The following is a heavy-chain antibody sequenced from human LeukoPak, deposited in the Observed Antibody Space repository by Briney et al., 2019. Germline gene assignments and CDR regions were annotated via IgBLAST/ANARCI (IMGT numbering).Heavy chain of an antibody. V-gene: IGHV3-74*01. D-gene: IGHD6-19*01. CDR2: INSDGSST. J-gene: IGHJ4*02. Sequence: QAGGSLRLSCAASGFTFSSYWMHWVRQAPGKGLVWVSRINSDGSSTSYADSVKGRFTISRDNAKNTLYLQMNSLRAEDTAVYYCARVRHVAVAGPSPNWGQGTLVTISS. CDR3: ARVRHVAVAGPSPN. CDR1: GFTFSSYW.